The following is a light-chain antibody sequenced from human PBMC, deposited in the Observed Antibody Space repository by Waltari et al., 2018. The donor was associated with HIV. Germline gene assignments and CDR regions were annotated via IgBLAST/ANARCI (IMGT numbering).Light chain of an antibody. CDR3: ATWDESLNGLYV. CDR1: SSNVGSNT. J-gene: IGLJ1*01. Sequence: QSVLTQPPPASGTPGQRVTISCSGSSSNVGSNTVNWYEQHPGMAPKLLTYGDNKRTSGVPDRFSGSKSGTSASLDISGLQAEDEADYYCATWDESLNGLYVFGPGTKVTVL. V-gene: IGLV1-44*01. CDR2: GDN.